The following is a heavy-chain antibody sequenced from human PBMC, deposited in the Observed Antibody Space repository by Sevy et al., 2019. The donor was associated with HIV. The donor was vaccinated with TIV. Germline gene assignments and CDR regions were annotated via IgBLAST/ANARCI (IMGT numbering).Heavy chain of an antibody. CDR3: ARYDILAGRPDVFDI. CDR2: IHYRGRT. D-gene: IGHD3-9*01. Sequence: SETLSLTCTVSGGSISSYYRSWIRQPPGKGLEWIGHIHYRGRTNYNPSLKSRVTISVDTSKIHFSLRLSSVTAADTAVYYCARYDILAGRPDVFDIWGQGTMVTVSS. CDR1: GGSISSYY. V-gene: IGHV4-59*13. J-gene: IGHJ3*02.